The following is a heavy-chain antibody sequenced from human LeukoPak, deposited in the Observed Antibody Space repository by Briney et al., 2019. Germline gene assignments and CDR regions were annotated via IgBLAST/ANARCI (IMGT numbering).Heavy chain of an antibody. D-gene: IGHD3-22*01. Sequence: GGSLRLSCVASGFPFSSYWMTWVRQAPGKGLEWVSLIYSGGNTYYADSVRGRFSISRDNSKNTLYLQMNSLRAEDTAIYYCAVYSSLDYWSQGTLVTVSS. CDR2: IYSGGNT. J-gene: IGHJ4*02. CDR3: AVYSSLDY. V-gene: IGHV3-53*01. CDR1: GFPFSSYW.